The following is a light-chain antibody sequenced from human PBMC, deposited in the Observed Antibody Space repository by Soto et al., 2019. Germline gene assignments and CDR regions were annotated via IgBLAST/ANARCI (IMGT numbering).Light chain of an antibody. V-gene: IGLV2-14*01. Sequence: QSVLTQPASVSGSPGQSITISCTGTSSDVGGYNSVSWYQQHPGKAPKLMIYEVSHRPSGVSDRFSGSKSGNTASLTISGPQAEDEADYYCSSNTSTISVVFGGGTKLTVL. J-gene: IGLJ2*01. CDR1: SSDVGGYNS. CDR3: SSNTSTISVV. CDR2: EVS.